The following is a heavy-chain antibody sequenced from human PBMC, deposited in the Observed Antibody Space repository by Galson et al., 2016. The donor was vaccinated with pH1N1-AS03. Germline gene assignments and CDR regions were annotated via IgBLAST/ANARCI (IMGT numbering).Heavy chain of an antibody. V-gene: IGHV1-3*01. Sequence: SVKVSCKASGYTFISYVMHWVRQAPGQRLEWMGWINAGNGNTTYSQSFQGRVTITRDTSASKAYMELSSLSSEDTAVYYCARGRGSYGMGVWGQGTTVTAPS. CDR3: ARGRGSYGMGV. CDR2: INAGNGNT. D-gene: IGHD3-10*01. CDR1: GYTFISYV. J-gene: IGHJ6*02.